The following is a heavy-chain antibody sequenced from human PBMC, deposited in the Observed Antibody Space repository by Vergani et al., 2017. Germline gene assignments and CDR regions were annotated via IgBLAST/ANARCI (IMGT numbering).Heavy chain of an antibody. D-gene: IGHD2-2*01. CDR1: GFTFSSYA. V-gene: IGHV3-23*01. Sequence: EVQLLESGEGLVQPGGSLRLSCAASGFTFSSYAMSWVRQAPGKGLEWVSAISGSGGSTYYADSVKGRFTISRDNSKNTLYLQMNSLRAEDTAVYYCAKLPFIVVVPHANNYMDVWGKGTTVTVSS. CDR2: ISGSGGST. CDR3: AKLPFIVVVPHANNYMDV. J-gene: IGHJ6*03.